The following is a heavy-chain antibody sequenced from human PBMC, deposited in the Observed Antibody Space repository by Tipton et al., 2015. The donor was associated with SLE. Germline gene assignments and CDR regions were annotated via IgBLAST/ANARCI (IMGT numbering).Heavy chain of an antibody. CDR1: GDSFIDSH. CDR2: ISPTGTT. D-gene: IGHD3-10*01. J-gene: IGHJ4*02. V-gene: IGHV4-4*09. CDR3: ARIGGYGSGTFYPDY. Sequence: TLSLTCTVSGDSFIDSHWSWIRQFPGKRLEWIGFISPTGTTNSNPSLKSRVTISIDTSKNQFSLKLTSVTAADTAVYYCARIGGYGSGTFYPDYWGQGTLVNVSS.